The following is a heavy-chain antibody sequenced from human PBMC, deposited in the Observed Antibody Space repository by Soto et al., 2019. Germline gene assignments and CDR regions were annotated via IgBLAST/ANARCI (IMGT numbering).Heavy chain of an antibody. CDR1: GFTFSSYG. J-gene: IGHJ6*02. D-gene: IGHD3-9*01. CDR3: AIDTVRLFSLSSPEYYYFAMDV. V-gene: IGHV3-33*01. CDR2: IWYDGSNK. Sequence: PGGSLRLSCAASGFTFSSYGMHWVRQAPGKGLEWVAGIWYDGSNKYYADSVKGRFTISRDNSKNTLYQQMNSLRAEYTAVYYCAIDTVRLFSLSSPEYYYFAMDVWRQGTTVTVSS.